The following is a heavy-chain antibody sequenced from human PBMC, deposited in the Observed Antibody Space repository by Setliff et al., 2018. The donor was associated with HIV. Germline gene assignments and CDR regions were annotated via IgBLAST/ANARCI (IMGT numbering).Heavy chain of an antibody. V-gene: IGHV4-4*02. D-gene: IGHD3-3*01. Sequence: SETLSLTCAVSGGSISSNWWSWVRQSPGKGLEWIGEIYHSGSTHYNPSLQSRVTISVDKSKSQFSLKLNSVTDADTAVYYCARPDMRHYDSWMGSPSHWFDPWGQGTLVTVSS. J-gene: IGHJ5*02. CDR3: ARPDMRHYDSWMGSPSHWFDP. CDR1: GGSISSNW. CDR2: IYHSGST.